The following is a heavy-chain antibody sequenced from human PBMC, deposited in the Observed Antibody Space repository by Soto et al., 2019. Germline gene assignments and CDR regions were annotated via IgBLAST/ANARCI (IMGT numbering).Heavy chain of an antibody. Sequence: PSETQSLTSTVSGFSIRSGGYSWSWIRQPPGKGLEWIGYIYHSGSTYYNPSLKSRVTISVDRSKNQFSLKLTSVTAADTAVYYCARDLGGYNSIAAYWGQGALVTVSS. CDR2: IYHSGST. CDR3: ARDLGGYNSIAAY. CDR1: GFSIRSGGYS. J-gene: IGHJ4*02. V-gene: IGHV4-30-2*01. D-gene: IGHD5-12*01.